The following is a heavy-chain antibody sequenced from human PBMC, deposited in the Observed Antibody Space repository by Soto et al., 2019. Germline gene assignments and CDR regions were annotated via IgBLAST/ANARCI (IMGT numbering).Heavy chain of an antibody. Sequence: GASVKVSCKASGYTFTSYVISWVLQAPGQGLEWMGWISAYNGNTNYAQKLQGRVTMTTDTSTSTAYMELRSLRSDDTAVYYCARDAPTDRVGATTFDSQSFDYWGQGTLVTVSS. CDR1: GYTFTSYV. J-gene: IGHJ4*02. D-gene: IGHD1-26*01. V-gene: IGHV1-18*01. CDR2: ISAYNGNT. CDR3: ARDAPTDRVGATTFDSQSFDY.